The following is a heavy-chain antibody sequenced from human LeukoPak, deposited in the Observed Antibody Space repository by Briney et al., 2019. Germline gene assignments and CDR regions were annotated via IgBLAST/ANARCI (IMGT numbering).Heavy chain of an antibody. Sequence: GGSLRLSCAASGFTFSRDSMNWVRQAPGKGLEWVSSISSSSSYIYYGDSVKGRFTISRDNAKNSLYLQMNSPRVEDTAVYYCAKLAKYFYGAETFYFFEHWGQGTPVTASS. D-gene: IGHD3-10*01. J-gene: IGHJ4*02. CDR3: AKLAKYFYGAETFYFFEH. CDR2: ISSSSSYI. CDR1: GFTFSRDS. V-gene: IGHV3-21*01.